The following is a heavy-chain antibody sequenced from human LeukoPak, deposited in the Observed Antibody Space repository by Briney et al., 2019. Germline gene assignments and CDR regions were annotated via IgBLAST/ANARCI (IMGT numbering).Heavy chain of an antibody. J-gene: IGHJ5*02. CDR3: ARANQFGNWFDP. Sequence: GGSLRLSCAASGFTFSSYWMSWVRQAPGKGLEWVSVIYSGGSTYYADSVKGRFTISRDNSKNTLYLQMNSLRAEDTAVYYCARANQFGNWFDPWGQGTLVTVSS. CDR2: IYSGGST. V-gene: IGHV3-53*01. CDR1: GFTFSSYW. D-gene: IGHD3-16*01.